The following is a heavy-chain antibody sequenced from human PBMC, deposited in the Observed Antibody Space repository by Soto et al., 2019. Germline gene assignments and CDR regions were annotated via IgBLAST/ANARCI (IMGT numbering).Heavy chain of an antibody. J-gene: IGHJ4*02. CDR3: ARGRHRNPDY. CDR1: GYTFINFG. V-gene: IGHV1-18*04. Sequence: VASVKVSCKTSGYTFINFGITWVRQAPGQGLEWVGKIRGYNGDTNYAPKLQGRVTMTTDTSTSTAYLELRTLRSDDTAVYYCARGRHRNPDYWGQGTLVTVSS. D-gene: IGHD4-4*01. CDR2: IRGYNGDT.